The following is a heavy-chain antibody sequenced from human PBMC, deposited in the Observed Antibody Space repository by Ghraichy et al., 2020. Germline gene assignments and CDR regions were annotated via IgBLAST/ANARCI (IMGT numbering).Heavy chain of an antibody. D-gene: IGHD5/OR15-5a*01. CDR2: ISNRGGST. Sequence: GGSLRLSCAASGFTFDSYAQTWVRQAPGKGLEWVSTISNRGGSTYYADSVKGRFTISRDNFRNMMYLEMNSLRADDTAVYYCARRMRGTSVTYGMYVWGQVTTATVSS. V-gene: IGHV3-23*01. CDR1: GFTFDSYA. CDR3: ARRMRGTSVTYGMYV. J-gene: IGHJ6*02.